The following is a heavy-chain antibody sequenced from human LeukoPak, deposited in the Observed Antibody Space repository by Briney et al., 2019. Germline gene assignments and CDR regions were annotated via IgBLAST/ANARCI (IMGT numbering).Heavy chain of an antibody. CDR1: GFTFSSYS. V-gene: IGHV3-48*01. J-gene: IGHJ4*02. Sequence: PGGSLRLSCAASGFTFSSYSMNWVRQAPGKGLEWVSYISSSSSTIYYADSVKGRFTISRDNAKNSLYLQMNSLRAEDTAVYYCARVGAAAANDYWGQGTLVTVSS. CDR2: ISSSSSTI. CDR3: ARVGAAAANDY. D-gene: IGHD6-13*01.